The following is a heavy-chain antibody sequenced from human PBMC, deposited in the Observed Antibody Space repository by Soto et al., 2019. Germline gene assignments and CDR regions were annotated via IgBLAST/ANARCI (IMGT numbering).Heavy chain of an antibody. V-gene: IGHV4-34*01. CDR1: GGSLSGYY. CDR3: AREYCGGGSCYYFNY. CDR2: INHSGST. D-gene: IGHD2-15*01. J-gene: IGHJ4*02. Sequence: PSETLSLTCAVYGGSLSGYYWSWIRQPPGKGLEWIGEINHSGSTNYNPSLKSRVTISVDTSKNQFSLKLSSVTAADTAVYYCAREYCGGGSCYYFNYWGQGTLVTVSS.